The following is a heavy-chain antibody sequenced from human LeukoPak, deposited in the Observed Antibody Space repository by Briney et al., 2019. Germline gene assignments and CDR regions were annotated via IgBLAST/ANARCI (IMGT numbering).Heavy chain of an antibody. CDR1: GFTFSSYS. J-gene: IGHJ6*03. CDR2: ISTSSSYI. CDR3: ARGGRSEGSGSYYNGYYYYMDV. Sequence: PGGSLRLSCAASGFTFSSYSMNWVRQAPGKGLEWVSSISTSSSYIYYADSVKGRFTISRDNSKNTLYLQMNSLRAEDTAVYYCARGGRSEGSGSYYNGYYYYMDVWGKGTTVTISS. V-gene: IGHV3-21*01. D-gene: IGHD3-10*01.